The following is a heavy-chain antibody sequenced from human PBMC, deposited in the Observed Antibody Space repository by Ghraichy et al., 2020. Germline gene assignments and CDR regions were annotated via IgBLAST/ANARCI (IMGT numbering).Heavy chain of an antibody. V-gene: IGHV2-5*02. CDR2: IYWDDDK. J-gene: IGHJ4*02. Sequence: SGPTLVKPTQTLTLTCTFSGFSLSTSGVGVGWIRQPPGKALEWLALIYWDDDKRYSPSLKSRLTITKDTSKNQVVLTMTNMDPVDTATYYCAHLYYDILTGYSPLDYWGQGTLVTVSS. D-gene: IGHD3-9*01. CDR3: AHLYYDILTGYSPLDY. CDR1: GFSLSTSGVG.